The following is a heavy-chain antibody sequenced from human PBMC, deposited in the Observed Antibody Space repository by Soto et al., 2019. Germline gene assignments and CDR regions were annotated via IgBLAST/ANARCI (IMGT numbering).Heavy chain of an antibody. CDR1: GFTFSSYE. CDR2: ISSSGSTI. CDR3: AREATTAFYYYYGMDV. Sequence: PGGSLRLSCAASGFTFSSYEMNWVRQAPGKGLEWVSYISSSGSTIYYADSVKGRFTISRDNAKNSLYLQMNSLRAEDTAVYYCAREATTAFYYYYGMDVWGQGTTVTVSS. V-gene: IGHV3-48*03. D-gene: IGHD4-4*01. J-gene: IGHJ6*02.